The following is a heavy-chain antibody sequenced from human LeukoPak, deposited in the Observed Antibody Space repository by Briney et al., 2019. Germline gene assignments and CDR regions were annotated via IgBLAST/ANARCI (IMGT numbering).Heavy chain of an antibody. D-gene: IGHD3-3*01. CDR1: GGTFSSYA. Sequence: SVKVSCKAPGGTFSSYAISWVRQAPGQGLEWMGGIIPIFGTANYAQKFQGRVTITADESTSTAYMELSSLRSEDTAVYYSARGVFGVVPDRYYFDYWGQGTLVTVSS. CDR2: IIPIFGTA. J-gene: IGHJ4*02. CDR3: ARGVFGVVPDRYYFDY. V-gene: IGHV1-69*13.